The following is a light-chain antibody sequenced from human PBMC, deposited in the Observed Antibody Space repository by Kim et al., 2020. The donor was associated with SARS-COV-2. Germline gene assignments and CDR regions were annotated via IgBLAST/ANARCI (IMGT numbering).Light chain of an antibody. Sequence: QSVLTQPPCVSAAPGHKVTISCSGSRSNIGNNPVSWYQQFPGTAPRLITYDNDKRPSGIPDRFSSSKSGTSATLGITGLRTGDEADYYCATWDSSLSVGVFGGGTKVTVL. V-gene: IGLV1-51*01. CDR1: RSNIGNNP. CDR3: ATWDSSLSVGV. J-gene: IGLJ3*02. CDR2: DND.